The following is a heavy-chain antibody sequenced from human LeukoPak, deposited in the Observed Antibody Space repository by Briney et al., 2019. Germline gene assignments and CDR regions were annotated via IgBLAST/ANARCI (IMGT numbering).Heavy chain of an antibody. D-gene: IGHD3-10*01. J-gene: IGHJ4*02. CDR2: ISGSGDST. CDR3: AKDIEVWDYYGSGSFDY. Sequence: PGGSLRLSCAASGFTFTSYTMSWVRQAPGKGLEWVSAISGSGDSTWYADSVKGRFTISRDNSKNTLYLQMNSLRAEDTAVYYCAKDIEVWDYYGSGSFDYWGQGTLVTVSS. V-gene: IGHV3-23*01. CDR1: GFTFTSYT.